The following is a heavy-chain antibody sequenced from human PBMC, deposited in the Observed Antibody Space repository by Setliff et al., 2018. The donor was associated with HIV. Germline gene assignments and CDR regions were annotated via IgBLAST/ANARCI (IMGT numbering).Heavy chain of an antibody. V-gene: IGHV4-39*07. J-gene: IGHJ4*02. Sequence: SETLSLTCTVSGDSITTNDYYWGWIRQPPGKGLEWIGSIYHSGDTHYNPSLKSRVTISVDTPKNQFSLKLSSVTAADTAVYYCARVPFTTGFDSWGQGTLVTVSS. CDR1: GDSITTNDYY. CDR2: IYHSGDT. CDR3: ARVPFTTGFDS. D-gene: IGHD3-3*01.